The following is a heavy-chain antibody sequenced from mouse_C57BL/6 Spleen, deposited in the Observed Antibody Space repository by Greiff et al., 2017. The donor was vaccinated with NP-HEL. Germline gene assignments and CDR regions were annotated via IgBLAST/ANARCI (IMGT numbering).Heavy chain of an antibody. CDR3: ARGGTTALDD. J-gene: IGHJ2*01. D-gene: IGHD2-14*01. CDR1: GFTFSSYA. Sequence: EVKVEESGGGLVKPGGSLKLSCAASGFTFSSYAMSWVRQTPEKRLEWVATISDGGSYTYYPDNVKGRFTISRDNAKNNLYLQMSHLKSEDTAMDDCARGGTTALDDWGQGTTLTVSS. CDR2: ISDGGSYT. V-gene: IGHV5-4*03.